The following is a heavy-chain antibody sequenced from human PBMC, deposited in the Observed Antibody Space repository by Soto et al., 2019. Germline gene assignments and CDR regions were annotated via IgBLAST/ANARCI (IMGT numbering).Heavy chain of an antibody. CDR2: ISISGSST. CDR3: AKDGLGAYSYGSYYFDY. V-gene: IGHV3-23*01. Sequence: GGSLRLSCAASGFTFRNYGMSWVRQAPGKGLEWVSAISISGSSTYYADSVKGRFTISRDNSKNTLYLQMNSLRAEDTAVYYCAKDGLGAYSYGSYYFDYWGKGTLVTVSS. D-gene: IGHD5-18*01. J-gene: IGHJ4*01. CDR1: GFTFRNYG.